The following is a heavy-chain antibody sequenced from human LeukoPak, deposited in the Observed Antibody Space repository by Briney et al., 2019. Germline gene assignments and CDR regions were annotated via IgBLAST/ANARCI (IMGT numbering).Heavy chain of an antibody. V-gene: IGHV3-23*01. CDR2: ISGSGGRT. Sequence: PGGSLRLSCAASGFTFSIYGMGWVRQAPGKGLEWVSAISGSGGRTYNADSMKGRFTISRDNSKNTLYLQMNSLRVEDTAVYYCARDMMGATLYFDSWGQGTLVTVSS. CDR3: ARDMMGATLYFDS. D-gene: IGHD1-26*01. CDR1: GFTFSIYG. J-gene: IGHJ4*02.